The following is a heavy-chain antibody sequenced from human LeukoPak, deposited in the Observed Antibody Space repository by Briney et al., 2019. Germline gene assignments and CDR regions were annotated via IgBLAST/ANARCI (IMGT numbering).Heavy chain of an antibody. CDR1: GYSFTSYW. D-gene: IGHD3-10*01. V-gene: IGHV5-51*01. J-gene: IGHJ4*02. CDR2: IYPGDSDT. Sequence: GESLKISCKGSGYSFTSYWIGWVRQMPGKGLEWMGIIYPGDSDTRYSPSFQGQVTISADKSISTAYLQWNSLKASDTAMYYCARQRRYYGSGTPDFDYWGQGTLVTVSS. CDR3: ARQRRYYGSGTPDFDY.